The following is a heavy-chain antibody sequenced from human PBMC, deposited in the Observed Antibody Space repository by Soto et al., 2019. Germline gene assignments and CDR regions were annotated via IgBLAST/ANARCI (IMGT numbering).Heavy chain of an antibody. CDR2: ISGSGGST. Sequence: EVQLLESGGGLVQPGGSLRLSCAASGFTFSSYAMSWVRQAPGKGLEWVSAISGSGGSTYYADSVKGRFTISRDNSKNTLYLQMNSLRAEDTAVYYCAKDPAFWSGYPAQLNWFDPWGQGTLVTVSS. J-gene: IGHJ5*02. V-gene: IGHV3-23*01. CDR1: GFTFSSYA. D-gene: IGHD3-3*01. CDR3: AKDPAFWSGYPAQLNWFDP.